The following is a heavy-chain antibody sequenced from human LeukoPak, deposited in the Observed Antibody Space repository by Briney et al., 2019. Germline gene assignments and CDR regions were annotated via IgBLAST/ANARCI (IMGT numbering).Heavy chain of an antibody. D-gene: IGHD1-14*01. CDR2: INTNTGGT. CDR1: GYTFTDYS. CDR3: ARYNRGAFDI. J-gene: IGHJ3*02. Sequence: GASVKVSCKASGYTFTDYSIHWVRQAPGQGLEWMGRINTNTGGTNYAQKLQGRVTMTTDTSTSTAYMELRSLRSDDTAVYYCARYNRGAFDIWGQGTMVTVSS. V-gene: IGHV1-18*04.